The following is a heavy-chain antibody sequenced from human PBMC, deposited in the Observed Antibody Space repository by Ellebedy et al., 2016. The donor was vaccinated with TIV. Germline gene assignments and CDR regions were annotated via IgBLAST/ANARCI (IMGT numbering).Heavy chain of an antibody. CDR1: RFTFSIFG. CDR3: AKDESGGDLPRPFDH. CDR2: ISSDGTNR. J-gene: IGHJ4*02. Sequence: GRSLRLSXAASRFTFSIFGLHWVRQAPGKGLEWVAIISSDGTNRYYADSVRGRFTISRDNSKNTLYLQMDSLRPEDTAIYYCAKDESGGDLPRPFDHWGQGTLVTVSS. V-gene: IGHV3-30*18. D-gene: IGHD5-12*01.